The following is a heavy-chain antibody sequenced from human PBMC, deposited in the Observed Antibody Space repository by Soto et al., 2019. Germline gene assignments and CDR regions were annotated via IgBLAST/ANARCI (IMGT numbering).Heavy chain of an antibody. Sequence: VQLVESGGGLIRPGGSLRLSCAASGFTVSNNHMTWVRQAAGKGLELVSFVHGGGSTSYADSVKGRFTISRDNSKNTLYLQMDSLRAEDTAIYYCARRLTTAASLDYWGRGTLVTVSS. D-gene: IGHD3-16*01. V-gene: IGHV3-53*01. J-gene: IGHJ4*02. CDR1: GFTVSNNH. CDR3: ARRLTTAASLDY. CDR2: VHGGGST.